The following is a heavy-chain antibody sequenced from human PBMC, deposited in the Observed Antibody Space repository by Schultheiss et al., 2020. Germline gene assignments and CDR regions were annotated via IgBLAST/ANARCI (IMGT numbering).Heavy chain of an antibody. V-gene: IGHV1-2*02. CDR3: ARDKGDMVTATINWFDP. D-gene: IGHD2-21*02. CDR1: GDTFTGYY. Sequence: ASVKVSCKASGDTFTGYYMHWVRQAPGQGLEWMGWINPNSGGTNYAQKLQGRVTMTRDTSITTAYMELSRLRSDDTAVYYCARDKGDMVTATINWFDPWGQGTLVTVSS. CDR2: INPNSGGT. J-gene: IGHJ5*02.